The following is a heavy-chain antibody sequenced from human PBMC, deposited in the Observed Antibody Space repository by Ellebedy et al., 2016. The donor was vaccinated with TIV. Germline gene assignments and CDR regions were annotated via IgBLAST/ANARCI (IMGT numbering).Heavy chain of an antibody. Sequence: GESLKISXKTSGYSFTSYWIGWVRQTPGRGLEWMGIIYPGDSDTRYSPSFQGQVTISADKSISTAYLQWSSLKASDTAMYYCARCYYGGNTDDAFDIWGQGTMVTVSS. CDR1: GYSFTSYW. CDR2: IYPGDSDT. D-gene: IGHD4-23*01. V-gene: IGHV5-51*01. CDR3: ARCYYGGNTDDAFDI. J-gene: IGHJ3*02.